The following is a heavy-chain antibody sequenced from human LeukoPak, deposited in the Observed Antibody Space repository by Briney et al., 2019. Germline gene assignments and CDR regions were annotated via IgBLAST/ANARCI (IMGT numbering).Heavy chain of an antibody. D-gene: IGHD6-13*01. V-gene: IGHV5-51*01. Sequence: ESLKISCKGSGYTFSSNWIGWVRQMPGKGLEWMGIIYPGDSDTRYSPSFQGQVTISADKSISTAYLQWSSLKASDTAMYYCARHAEDSSSWYNWFDPWAREPWSPSPQ. CDR1: GYTFSSNW. J-gene: IGHJ5*02. CDR3: ARHAEDSSSWYNWFDP. CDR2: IYPGDSDT.